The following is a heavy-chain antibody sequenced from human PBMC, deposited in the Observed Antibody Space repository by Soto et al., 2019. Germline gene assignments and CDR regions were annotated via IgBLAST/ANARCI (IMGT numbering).Heavy chain of an antibody. D-gene: IGHD6-25*01. CDR1: GYTFTGYY. Sequence: ASVKVSCKASGYTFTGYYMHWVRQAPGQGLEWMGWINPNSGGTNYAQKFQGWVTMTRDTSISTAYMGLSRLRSDETAVYYCARDRHGSAGAFDIWGQGTMVTVSS. V-gene: IGHV1-2*04. CDR3: ARDRHGSAGAFDI. J-gene: IGHJ3*02. CDR2: INPNSGGT.